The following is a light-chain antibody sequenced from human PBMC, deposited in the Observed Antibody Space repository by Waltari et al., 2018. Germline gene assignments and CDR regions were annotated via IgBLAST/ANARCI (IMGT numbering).Light chain of an antibody. CDR3: QTWGTGIVV. V-gene: IGLV4-69*01. CDR1: SGPSSYA. Sequence: QLVLTQSPSASASLGASVKLTCTPSSGPSSYAIAWHPQQPEKGPRYLMKLNSDGSHSKGDGIPDRFSGSSSGAERYLTISSLQSEDEADYYCQTWGTGIVVFGGGTKLTVL. CDR2: LNSDGSH. J-gene: IGLJ2*01.